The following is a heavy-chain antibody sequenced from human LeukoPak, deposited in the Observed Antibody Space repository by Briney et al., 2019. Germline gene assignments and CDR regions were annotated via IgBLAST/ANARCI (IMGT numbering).Heavy chain of an antibody. J-gene: IGHJ4*02. Sequence: QPGGSLRLSCAASGFTFSSYDMHWVRQATGKGLEWVSAIGTAGDTYYPGSVKGRFTISRENAKNSLYLQMNSLRAEDTAVYYCAKDPKSMVRGVTNFDYWGQGTLVTVSS. CDR2: IGTAGDT. V-gene: IGHV3-13*01. CDR1: GFTFSSYD. D-gene: IGHD3-10*01. CDR3: AKDPKSMVRGVTNFDY.